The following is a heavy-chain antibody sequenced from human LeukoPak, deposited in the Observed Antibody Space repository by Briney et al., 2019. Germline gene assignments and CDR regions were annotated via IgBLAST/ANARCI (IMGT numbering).Heavy chain of an antibody. CDR3: ARKMGTIVVVPAAGNGAFDI. Sequence: ASVKVSCKVSGYTLTELSMQWVRQAPGQGLEWMGIINPSGGSTSYAQKFQGRVTMTRDTSTSTVYMELSSLRSEDTAVYYCARKMGTIVVVPAAGNGAFDIWGQGTMVTVSS. J-gene: IGHJ3*02. CDR2: INPSGGST. CDR1: GYTLTELS. V-gene: IGHV1-46*01. D-gene: IGHD2-2*01.